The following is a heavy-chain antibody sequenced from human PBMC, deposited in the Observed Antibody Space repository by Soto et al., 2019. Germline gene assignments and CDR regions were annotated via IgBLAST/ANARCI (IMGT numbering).Heavy chain of an antibody. CDR1: GYTFTSYG. CDR2: ISAYNGNT. Sequence: ASVKVSCKASGYTFTSYGISWVRQAPGQGLEWMGWISAYNGNTNYAQKLQSRVTMTTDTSTSTADMELRGLKSDDTAVYCWPSDKGQPYYWGQGTLVTVSS. V-gene: IGHV1-18*01. CDR3: PSDKGQPYY. D-gene: IGHD1-1*01. J-gene: IGHJ4*02.